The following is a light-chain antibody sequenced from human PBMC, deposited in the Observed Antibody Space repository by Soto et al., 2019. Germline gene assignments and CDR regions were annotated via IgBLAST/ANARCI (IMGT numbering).Light chain of an antibody. CDR3: QLRSNWYT. V-gene: IGKV3-11*01. CDR2: DAS. CDR1: QSVSHF. J-gene: IGKJ2*01. Sequence: EIVLTQSPATLSLSPGERATLSCKTSQSVSHFLAWYQQKAGQVPRLLIYDASKRATGIPARFSGSGSGTVFTLTISSLEPEDSAVYYCQLRSNWYTLCQGTKLEIK.